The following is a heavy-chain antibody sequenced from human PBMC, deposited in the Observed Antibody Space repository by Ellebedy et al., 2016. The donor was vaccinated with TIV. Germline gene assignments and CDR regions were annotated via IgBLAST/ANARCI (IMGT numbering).Heavy chain of an antibody. CDR3: AKPSVGHCISAICYVFDY. D-gene: IGHD2-2*01. J-gene: IGHJ4*02. Sequence: GESLKISCAASGFTFSSYTMHWVRQAPGKGLEWVAALSYDGSNEYYAESVKGRFTISRDSSKNTLYLQMNSLGGEDTAVYYCAKPSVGHCISAICYVFDYWGQGTLVTVSS. V-gene: IGHV3-30*18. CDR1: GFTFSSYT. CDR2: LSYDGSNE.